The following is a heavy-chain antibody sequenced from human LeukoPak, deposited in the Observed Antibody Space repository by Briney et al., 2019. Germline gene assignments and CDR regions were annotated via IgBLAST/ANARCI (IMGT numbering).Heavy chain of an antibody. CDR2: ISGRSSHV. CDR1: GFSFSDYD. J-gene: IGHJ1*01. D-gene: IGHD3-16*01. Sequence: PGGSLRLSCSASGFSFSDYDMNWARQPPGRGLEWVSAISGRSSHVYYGESVKGRFTISRDNAKNSLYLQMDSLGVEDTAVYYCGRAFPPLRTSSAGDLWGQGTLVTVSS. V-gene: IGHV3-21*01. CDR3: GRAFPPLRTSSAGDL.